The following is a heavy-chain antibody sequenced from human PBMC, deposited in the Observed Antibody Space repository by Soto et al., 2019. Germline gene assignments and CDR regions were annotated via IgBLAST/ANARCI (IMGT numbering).Heavy chain of an antibody. J-gene: IGHJ6*02. CDR2: IIHFFGTT. CDR1: GGTFSNYA. D-gene: IGHD2-15*01. Sequence: QVQLVQSGAEVKKPGSSVKISCKASGGTFSNYAIRWVRQAPGQGLEWMGGIIHFFGTTTYAPKFQGRVTITAVDSTTTSYMKMCGLRSNGTGLFYCAPRYCVSFHCRSGSQYNYGKDVWGQGTPVIVSS. CDR3: APRYCVSFHCRSGSQYNYGKDV. V-gene: IGHV1-69*01.